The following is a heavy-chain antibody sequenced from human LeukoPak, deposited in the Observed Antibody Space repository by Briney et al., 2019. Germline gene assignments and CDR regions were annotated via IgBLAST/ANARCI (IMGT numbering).Heavy chain of an antibody. Sequence: ASVKDSCRASGYTFTDYCMRWVRPAPGRGLERVGLINPSGSRTICAQKFQGRVTMTRDTSTSSDYMELSSLTSEDTAVYYCARDNSYRASSWWFDTWGQGTLVTVSS. CDR2: INPSGSRT. CDR1: GYTFTDYC. V-gene: IGHV1-46*01. J-gene: IGHJ5*02. D-gene: IGHD6-6*01. CDR3: ARDNSYRASSWWFDT.